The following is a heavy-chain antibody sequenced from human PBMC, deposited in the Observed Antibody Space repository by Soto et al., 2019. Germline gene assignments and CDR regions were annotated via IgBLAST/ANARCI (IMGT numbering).Heavy chain of an antibody. CDR3: ARGIGKRSGNWFDP. Sequence: GASVKVCCKASGYTFNSYDINWVRQATGQGLEWMGWMNPNSGNTGYAQKFQGRVTMTRNTSISTAYMELSSLRSEDTAVYYCARGIGKRSGNWFDPWGQGTLVTVSS. D-gene: IGHD1-26*01. V-gene: IGHV1-8*01. J-gene: IGHJ5*02. CDR1: GYTFNSYD. CDR2: MNPNSGNT.